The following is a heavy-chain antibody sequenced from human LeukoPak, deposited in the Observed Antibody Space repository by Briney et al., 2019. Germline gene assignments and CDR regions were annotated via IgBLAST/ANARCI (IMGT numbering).Heavy chain of an antibody. Sequence: GGSLRLSCAASRFTFSSYWMHWVRQAPGKGLVWVSRIKSDGSNTNYADSVKGRFTISRDNAKNTLYLQMNSLRAEDTAVYYCARAILTPGGATVTRYFDYWGQGTLVTVSS. CDR1: RFTFSSYW. J-gene: IGHJ4*02. CDR2: IKSDGSNT. CDR3: ARAILTPGGATVTRYFDY. D-gene: IGHD4-17*01. V-gene: IGHV3-74*01.